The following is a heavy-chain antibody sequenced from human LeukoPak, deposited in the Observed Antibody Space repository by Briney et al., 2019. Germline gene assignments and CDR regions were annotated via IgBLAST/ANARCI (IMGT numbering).Heavy chain of an antibody. Sequence: GRSLRLSCAASGFTFSSYAMHWVRQAPGKGLEWVAVISCDGSNKYYADSVKGRFTISRDNSKNTLYLQMNSLRAEDTAVYYCARGRGIVAPSGYWGQGTLVTVSS. V-gene: IGHV3-30*04. J-gene: IGHJ4*02. D-gene: IGHD1-26*01. CDR3: ARGRGIVAPSGY. CDR2: ISCDGSNK. CDR1: GFTFSSYA.